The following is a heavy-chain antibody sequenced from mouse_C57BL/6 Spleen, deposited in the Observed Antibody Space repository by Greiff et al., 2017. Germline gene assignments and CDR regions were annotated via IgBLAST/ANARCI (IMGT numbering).Heavy chain of an antibody. Sequence: QVQLQQSGAELVRPGSSVKLSCKASGYTFTSYWMDWVKQRPGQGLEWIGNIYPSDSETHYNQKFKDKATLTVDKSSSTAYMQLSSLTSEDSAVYYCARSYDYYAMDYWGQGTSVTVSS. CDR1: GYTFTSYW. D-gene: IGHD6-5*01. CDR2: IYPSDSET. J-gene: IGHJ4*01. V-gene: IGHV1-61*01. CDR3: ARSYDYYAMDY.